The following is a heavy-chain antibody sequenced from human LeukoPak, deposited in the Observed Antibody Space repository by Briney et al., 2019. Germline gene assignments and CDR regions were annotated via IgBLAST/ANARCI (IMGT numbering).Heavy chain of an antibody. CDR1: GFTFSKYW. V-gene: IGHV3-74*01. CDR2: INTDGTVT. Sequence: GGSLRLSCAASGFTFSKYWMLGVRQAPGKGLESVSRINTDGTVTTYADSVKGRFTVSRDNADNTMFLQMNSVRDEDTAVYYCATTQWLAPPPDSWGQGTPVTVSS. D-gene: IGHD6-19*01. J-gene: IGHJ4*02. CDR3: ATTQWLAPPPDS.